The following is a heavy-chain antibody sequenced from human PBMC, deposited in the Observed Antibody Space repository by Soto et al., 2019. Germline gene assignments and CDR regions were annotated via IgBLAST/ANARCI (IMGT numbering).Heavy chain of an antibody. Sequence: ASVKVSCKASGYTFTSYGISWVRQAPGQGLEWMGWISAYNGNTNYAQKLQGRVTMTTDTSTSTAYMELRSLRSDDTAVYYCARDQNSSSWHVSPAAVYYRGQGTLVTVSS. J-gene: IGHJ4*02. CDR2: ISAYNGNT. CDR3: ARDQNSSSWHVSPAAVYY. D-gene: IGHD6-13*01. CDR1: GYTFTSYG. V-gene: IGHV1-18*01.